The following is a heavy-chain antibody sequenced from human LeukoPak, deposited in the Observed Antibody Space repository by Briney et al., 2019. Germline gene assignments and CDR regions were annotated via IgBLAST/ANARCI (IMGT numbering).Heavy chain of an antibody. CDR2: IYSGGST. V-gene: IGHV3-66*01. CDR1: GVTVSSNY. Sequence: GGSLRLSCAASGVTVSSNYMSWVRQAPGKGLEWVSVIYSGGSTYYADSVKGRFTISRDNAKNTLYLQMNSLRAEDTAVYYCASASSHRIAAGGDYWGQGTLVTVSS. D-gene: IGHD6-13*01. CDR3: ASASSHRIAAGGDY. J-gene: IGHJ4*02.